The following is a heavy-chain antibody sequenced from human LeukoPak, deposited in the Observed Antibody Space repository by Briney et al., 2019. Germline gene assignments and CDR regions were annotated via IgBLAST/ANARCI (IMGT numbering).Heavy chain of an antibody. CDR2: ISAYNGNT. CDR1: GYTFTSYG. J-gene: IGHJ4*02. CDR3: ARGGYYDSSGPNGY. Sequence: PEASVKVSCKDSGYTFTSYGISWVRQAPGQGLEWMGWISAYNGNTNYAQKLQGRVTMTTDTSTSTAYMELRSLRSDDTAVYYCARGGYYDSSGPNGYWGQGTLVTVSS. V-gene: IGHV1-18*01. D-gene: IGHD3-22*01.